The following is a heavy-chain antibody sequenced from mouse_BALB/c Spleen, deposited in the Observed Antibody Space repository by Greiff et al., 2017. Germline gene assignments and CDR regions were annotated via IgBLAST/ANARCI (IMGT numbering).Heavy chain of an antibody. V-gene: IGHV5-17*02. Sequence: EVMLVESGGGLVQPGGSRKLSCAASGFTFSSFGMHWVRQAPEKGLEWVAYISSGSSTIYYADTVKGRFTISRDNPKNTLFLQMTSLRSEDTAMYYCARLGRRFAYWGQGTLVTVSA. D-gene: IGHD4-1*01. CDR3: ARLGRRFAY. J-gene: IGHJ3*01. CDR2: ISSGSSTI. CDR1: GFTFSSFG.